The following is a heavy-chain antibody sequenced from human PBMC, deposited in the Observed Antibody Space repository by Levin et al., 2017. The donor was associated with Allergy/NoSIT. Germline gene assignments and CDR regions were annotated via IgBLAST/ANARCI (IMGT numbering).Heavy chain of an antibody. D-gene: IGHD6-13*01. Sequence: PTGGSLRLPCAASGFTFSSYVMHWVRQAPGKGLEWVAVISYDGTNKYYADSVKGRFTISRDNSESTLYLQMNSLRAGDTAVYYCARDYSSSLDYWGQGTLVTVSS. J-gene: IGHJ4*02. CDR1: GFTFSSYV. CDR3: ARDYSSSLDY. V-gene: IGHV3-30*04. CDR2: ISYDGTNK.